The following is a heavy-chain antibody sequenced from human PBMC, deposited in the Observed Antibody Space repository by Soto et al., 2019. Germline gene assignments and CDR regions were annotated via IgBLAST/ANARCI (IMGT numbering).Heavy chain of an antibody. Sequence: SDTLSLTCTVSGGSISSSSYYWGWIRQPPGKGLEWIGSIYYSGSTYYNPSLKSRVTISVDTSKNQFSLKLSSVTAADTAVYYCARFRIQLWADYWGQGTLVTVSS. CDR1: GGSISSSSYY. CDR2: IYYSGST. J-gene: IGHJ4*02. V-gene: IGHV4-39*01. CDR3: ARFRIQLWADY. D-gene: IGHD5-18*01.